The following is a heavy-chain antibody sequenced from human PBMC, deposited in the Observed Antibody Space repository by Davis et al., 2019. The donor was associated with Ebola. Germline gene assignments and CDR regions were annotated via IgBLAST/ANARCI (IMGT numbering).Heavy chain of an antibody. J-gene: IGHJ6*04. CDR2: INPRVGSI. CDR1: GYTFTSYG. V-gene: IGHV1-46*01. CDR3: ARGTCNGGNCYEVEYGGSMDV. D-gene: IGHD2-15*01. Sequence: AASVKVSCKASGYTFTSYGISWVRQAPGQGLEWMGIINPRVGSISYAQKFQGRVTMTRDTSTSTVYMELSSLRSEDTAVYYCARGTCNGGNCYEVEYGGSMDVWGKGTTVTVSS.